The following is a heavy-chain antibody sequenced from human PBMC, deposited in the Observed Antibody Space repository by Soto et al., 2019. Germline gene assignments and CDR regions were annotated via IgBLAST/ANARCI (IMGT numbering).Heavy chain of an antibody. Sequence: QLQLQESGPRLVKPSETLSLTCSVSGASLTSGLYFWVWIRQTPGKGLEWIGSISYSGTTYSNPSLKSRLTMSLDTSKTLFSLKPTSVTAADTSVYYCASECSSSSWFDPWGQGALVTVSS. V-gene: IGHV4-39*02. CDR1: GASLTSGLYF. J-gene: IGHJ5*02. CDR2: ISYSGTT. D-gene: IGHD6-6*01. CDR3: ASECSSSSWFDP.